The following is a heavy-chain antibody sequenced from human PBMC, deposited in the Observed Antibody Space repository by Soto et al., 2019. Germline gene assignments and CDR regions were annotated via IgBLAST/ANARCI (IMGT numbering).Heavy chain of an antibody. CDR1: GYGFTTYG. J-gene: IGHJ4*02. Sequence: QVHLVQSGAEVTKPGASVKVSCKGSGYGFTTYGITWVRQAPGQGLEWMAWISAHNGNTNYAQKLQGRVTVTRDTAPSTAYMELRSLRSDDTAVYYCARGRYGDYWGQGALVTVSS. D-gene: IGHD1-1*01. CDR2: ISAHNGNT. V-gene: IGHV1-18*01. CDR3: ARGRYGDY.